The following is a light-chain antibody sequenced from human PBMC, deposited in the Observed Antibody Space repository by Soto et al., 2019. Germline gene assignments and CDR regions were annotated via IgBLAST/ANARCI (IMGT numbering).Light chain of an antibody. CDR3: QTWGTGILV. V-gene: IGLV4-69*01. CDR1: SGHSSYA. CDR2: LNSDGSH. J-gene: IGLJ2*01. Sequence: QSVLTQSPSASASLGASVKLTCTLSSGHSSYAIAWHQQQPEKGPRYLMKLNSDGSHSKGDGIPDRFSGSSSGAERYLTISSLQSEDEADYYCQTWGTGILVFGGGTQLTVL.